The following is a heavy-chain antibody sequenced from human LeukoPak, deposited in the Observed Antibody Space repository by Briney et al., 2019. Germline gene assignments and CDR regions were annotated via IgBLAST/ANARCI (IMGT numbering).Heavy chain of an antibody. Sequence: ASVKVSCKASGYTFTSYYMHWVRQAPGQGLEWMGIINPSGGSTSYAQKFQGRVTMTRDTSTSTVYMELSSLRAEDTAVYYCARAYDSSGYYPRYYFDYWGQGTLVTVSS. V-gene: IGHV1-46*01. J-gene: IGHJ4*02. CDR1: GYTFTSYY. CDR3: ARAYDSSGYYPRYYFDY. CDR2: INPSGGST. D-gene: IGHD3-22*01.